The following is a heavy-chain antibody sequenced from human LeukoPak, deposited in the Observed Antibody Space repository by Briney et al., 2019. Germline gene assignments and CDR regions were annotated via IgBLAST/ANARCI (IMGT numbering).Heavy chain of an antibody. Sequence: SETLSLTCTVSGGPISGWYWSWIRQPPGKQLEWIGYIYDGGSTNYNPSLKSRITISIDTSKNQFSLKLNSVTAADTAVYYCARETRLVGYSGGLGFNYWGQGTLVTVSS. J-gene: IGHJ4*02. D-gene: IGHD6-19*01. CDR3: ARETRLVGYSGGLGFNY. V-gene: IGHV4-59*01. CDR2: IYDGGST. CDR1: GGPISGWY.